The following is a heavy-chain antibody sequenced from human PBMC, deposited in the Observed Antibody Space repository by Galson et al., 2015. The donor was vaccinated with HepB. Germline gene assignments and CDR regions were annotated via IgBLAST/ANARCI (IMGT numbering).Heavy chain of an antibody. V-gene: IGHV3-33*08. J-gene: IGHJ4*02. D-gene: IGHD4-17*01. CDR1: GFTFSSYG. Sequence: SLRLSCAASGFTFSSYGMHWVRQAPGKGLEWVAVIWYDGSNKYYADSVKGRFTIFRDNPKNTLYLQMNSLRAEDTAVYCCARRALGGDYEDYWGQGTLVTVSS. CDR2: IWYDGSNK. CDR3: ARRALGGDYEDY.